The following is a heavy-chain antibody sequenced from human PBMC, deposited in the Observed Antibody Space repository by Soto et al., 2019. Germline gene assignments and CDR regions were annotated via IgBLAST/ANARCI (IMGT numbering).Heavy chain of an antibody. CDR2: IIPIFGTA. J-gene: IGHJ4*02. CDR3: ASISGTTVTTTIIDY. D-gene: IGHD4-17*01. CDR1: GYTFTSYY. V-gene: IGHV1-69*13. Sequence: SVKVSCKASGYTFTSYYMHWVRQAPGQGLEWMGGIIPIFGTANYAQKFQGRVTITADESTSTAYMELSSLRSEDTAVYYCASISGTTVTTTIIDYWGQGTLVTVSS.